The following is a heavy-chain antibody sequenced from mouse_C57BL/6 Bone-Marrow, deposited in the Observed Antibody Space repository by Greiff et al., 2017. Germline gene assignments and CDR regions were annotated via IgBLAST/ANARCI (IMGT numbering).Heavy chain of an antibody. CDR2: INPNNGGT. Sequence: VQLQQSGPELVKPGASVKISCKASGYTFTDYYMNWVKQSHGKSLEWIGDINPNNGGTSYNQKFKGKATLTVDKSSSTAYMELRSLTSEDSAVYYCARWFSFAYRGQGTLVTVSA. CDR3: ARWFSFAY. J-gene: IGHJ3*01. D-gene: IGHD2-2*01. CDR1: GYTFTDYY. V-gene: IGHV1-26*01.